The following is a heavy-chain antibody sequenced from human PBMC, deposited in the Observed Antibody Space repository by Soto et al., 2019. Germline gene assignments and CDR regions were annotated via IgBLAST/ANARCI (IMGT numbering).Heavy chain of an antibody. CDR3: AREGALPDYYYYMDV. CDR2: ISSSGSTI. D-gene: IGHD1-26*01. V-gene: IGHV3-11*01. Sequence: LSLTCAASGFTFSDYYMSWIRQAPGKGLEWVSYISSSGSTIYYADSVKGRFTISRDNAKNSLYLQMNSLRAEDTAVYYCAREGALPDYYYYMDVWGKGTTVTVSS. CDR1: GFTFSDYY. J-gene: IGHJ6*03.